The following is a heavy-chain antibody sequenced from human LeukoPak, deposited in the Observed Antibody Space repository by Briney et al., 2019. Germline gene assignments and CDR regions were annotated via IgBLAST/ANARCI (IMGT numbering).Heavy chain of an antibody. CDR2: INHSGST. Sequence: SETLSLTYAVYGGSFSGFYWSWIRQPPGKGLEWIGEINHSGSTNYNPSLKSRVTMSIDTSKNQFSLKLSSVTAADTAVYYCARASVDDYSNSYYYYYYGMGVWGQGTTVTVSS. CDR1: GGSFSGFY. J-gene: IGHJ6*02. D-gene: IGHD4-11*01. CDR3: ARASVDDYSNSYYYYYYGMGV. V-gene: IGHV4-34*01.